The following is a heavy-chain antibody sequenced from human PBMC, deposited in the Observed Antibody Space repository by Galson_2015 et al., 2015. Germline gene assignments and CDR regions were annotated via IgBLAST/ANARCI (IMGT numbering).Heavy chain of an antibody. J-gene: IGHJ4*02. CDR3: ARPSQDCSGNACPYNY. CDR2: IIPLFGTA. V-gene: IGHV1-69*06. D-gene: IGHD2-15*01. Sequence: FSTYVISWVRQAPGQGLQWMGGIIPLFGTAHYAQEFQGRVTITAEKSTSTVYMELRSLKSEDTAIYYCARPSQDCSGNACPYNYWGQGTLVTVSS. CDR1: FSTYV.